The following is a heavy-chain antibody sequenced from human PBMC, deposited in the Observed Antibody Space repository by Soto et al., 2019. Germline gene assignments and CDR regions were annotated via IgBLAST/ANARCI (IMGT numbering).Heavy chain of an antibody. CDR3: ASEVHVGSDGMDV. J-gene: IGHJ6*02. CDR1: GFTFSNYD. Sequence: EVQLVESGGGLVQPGGSLRLSCAASGFTFSNYDMHWVRQVTGKGLEWVSGITTAGDTDYPGCLKGRFTISREKAKNDLYLQMNSLRAGDTAVYYCASEVHVGSDGMDVWVQGTTVAVSS. CDR2: ITTAGDT. V-gene: IGHV3-13*01.